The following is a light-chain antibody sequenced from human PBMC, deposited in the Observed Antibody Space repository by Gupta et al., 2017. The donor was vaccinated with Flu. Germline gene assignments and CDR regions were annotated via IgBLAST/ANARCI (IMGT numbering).Light chain of an antibody. J-gene: IGKJ2*01. CDR1: QSISSW. CDR3: QQYNSWYT. Sequence: DIQMTQSPSTLSASVGDRVTITCRASQSISSWLAWYQQKPGKAPKLLIYEASSLESGVSSRFSGSGSGTEFTLTISSLQPDDFATYYCQQYNSWYTFGQGTKLEIK. CDR2: EAS. V-gene: IGKV1-5*03.